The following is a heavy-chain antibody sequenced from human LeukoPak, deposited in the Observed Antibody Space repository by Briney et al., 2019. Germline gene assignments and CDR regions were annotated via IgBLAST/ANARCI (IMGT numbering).Heavy chain of an antibody. Sequence: SETLSLTCAVYGGSFSGYYWSWIRQPPGKGLEWIGEINHSGSTNYNPSLKSRVTISVDTSKNQFSLKLSSVTAADTAVYYCARVLAAAGRSRRRGFDPWGQGTLVTVSS. CDR3: ARVLAAAGRSRRRGFDP. J-gene: IGHJ5*02. CDR2: INHSGST. V-gene: IGHV4-34*01. CDR1: GGSFSGYY. D-gene: IGHD6-13*01.